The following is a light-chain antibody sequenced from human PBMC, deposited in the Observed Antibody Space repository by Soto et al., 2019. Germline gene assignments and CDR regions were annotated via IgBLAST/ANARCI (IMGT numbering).Light chain of an antibody. V-gene: IGKV3-15*01. CDR1: QSVNTN. CDR3: QQYNYWPGT. CDR2: GAS. Sequence: EIVMTQSPATLSLSPGERATLSCRASQSVNTNVAWYQQKPGQAPNLLIYGASTMATGIPARFSGSGSGSEFTLIISSLQSEDFAVYFCQQYNYWPGTFGQGTKVEIK. J-gene: IGKJ1*01.